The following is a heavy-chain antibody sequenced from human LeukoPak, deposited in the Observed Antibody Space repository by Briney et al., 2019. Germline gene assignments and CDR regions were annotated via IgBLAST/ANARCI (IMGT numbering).Heavy chain of an antibody. CDR2: INHSGST. CDR1: GGSFSGYY. D-gene: IGHD3-10*01. V-gene: IGHV4-34*01. CDR3: ARDGIRIWFGESLAWFDP. Sequence: SETLSLTCAVYGGSFSGYYWSWIRQPPGKGLEWIGEINHSGSTNYNPSLKSRVTISVDTSKNQFSLKLSSVTPADTAVYYCARDGIRIWFGESLAWFDPWGQGTLVTVSS. J-gene: IGHJ5*02.